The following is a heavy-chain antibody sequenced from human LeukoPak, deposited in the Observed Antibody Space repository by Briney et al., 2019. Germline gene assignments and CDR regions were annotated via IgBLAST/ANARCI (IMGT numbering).Heavy chain of an antibody. CDR1: GGSISSYY. J-gene: IGHJ2*01. CDR3: ARDRSGSYYNWYFDL. Sequence: PSETLSLTCTVSGGSISSYYWSWIRQPPGKGLEWIGYIYYSGSTNYNPSLKSRVTISVDTSKNQFSLKLTSVTAADTAVYYCARDRSGSYYNWYFDLWGRGTLVTVSS. D-gene: IGHD1-26*01. V-gene: IGHV4-59*01. CDR2: IYYSGST.